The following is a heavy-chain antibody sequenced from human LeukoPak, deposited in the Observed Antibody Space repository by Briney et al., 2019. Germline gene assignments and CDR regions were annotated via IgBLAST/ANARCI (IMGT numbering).Heavy chain of an antibody. D-gene: IGHD6-13*01. CDR1: FGSISSDSHY. V-gene: IGHV4-61*05. CDR3: ARMGSGIAAAGSWFDP. CDR2: IYYSGST. J-gene: IGHJ5*02. Sequence: PSETLSLTCTVSFGSISSDSHYWGWIRQPPGNRLEWIGYIYYSGSTNYNPSLKSRITISVDTSKNQFSLKLSSVTAADTAVYYCARMGSGIAAAGSWFDPWGQGTLVTVSS.